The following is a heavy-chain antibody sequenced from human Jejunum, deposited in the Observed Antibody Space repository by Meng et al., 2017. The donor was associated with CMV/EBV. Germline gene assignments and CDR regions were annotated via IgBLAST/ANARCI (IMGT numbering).Heavy chain of an antibody. CDR3: VRGVSPTEWPLEK. Sequence: TGSGGSISSYSWGWVRPSPGKGLEWLGYIHYSESTKYNPSLESRVTMSLDRSRNQFSLRLSSVTAADTAVYFCVRGVSPTEWPLEKWGQGTLVTVSS. D-gene: IGHD3-3*01. CDR2: IHYSEST. CDR1: GGSISSYS. V-gene: IGHV4-59*01. J-gene: IGHJ4*02.